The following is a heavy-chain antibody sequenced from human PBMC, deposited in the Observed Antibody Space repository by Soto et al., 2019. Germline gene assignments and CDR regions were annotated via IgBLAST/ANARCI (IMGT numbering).Heavy chain of an antibody. CDR3: ARGRYYDFWSGYYTRGTGAHDAFAI. D-gene: IGHD3-3*01. V-gene: IGHV1-8*01. CDR2: MNPNSGNT. J-gene: IGHJ3*02. CDR1: GYTFTSYD. Sequence: GGSVKVSCKASGYTFTSYDINWVRQATGQGLEWMGWMNPNSGNTGYAQKFQGRVTMTRNTSISTAYMELSSLRSEDTAVYYCARGRYYDFWSGYYTRGTGAHDAFAIWRQGPMVTVS.